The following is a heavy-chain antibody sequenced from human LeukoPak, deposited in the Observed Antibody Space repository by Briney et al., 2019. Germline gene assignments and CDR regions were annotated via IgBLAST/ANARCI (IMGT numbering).Heavy chain of an antibody. CDR2: INPNSGGT. D-gene: IGHD3-10*01. CDR3: ARSTTMVRGVILVPGY. Sequence: ASVKVSCKASGYTFTGYYMHWVRQAPGQGLEWMGWINPNSGGTNYAQKFQGGVTMTRDTSISTAYMELSRLRSDDTAVYYCARSTTMVRGVILVPGYWGQGTLVTVSS. V-gene: IGHV1-2*02. J-gene: IGHJ4*02. CDR1: GYTFTGYY.